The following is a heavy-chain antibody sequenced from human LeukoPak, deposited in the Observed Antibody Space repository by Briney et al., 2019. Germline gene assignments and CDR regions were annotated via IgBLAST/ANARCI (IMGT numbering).Heavy chain of an antibody. V-gene: IGHV1-18*01. J-gene: IGHJ6*03. D-gene: IGHD2-2*03. Sequence: ASVKVSCKASGYTFTSYGISWVRQAPGQGLEWMGWISAYYGNTNYAQKLQGRVTMTTDTSTSTAYMELRSLRSDDTAVYYCARDWGVVDIVVVPAAMDYYMDVWGKGTTVTVSS. CDR1: GYTFTSYG. CDR3: ARDWGVVDIVVVPAAMDYYMDV. CDR2: ISAYYGNT.